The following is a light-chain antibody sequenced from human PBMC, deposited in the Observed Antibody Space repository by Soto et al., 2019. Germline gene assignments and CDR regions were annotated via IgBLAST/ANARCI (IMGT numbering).Light chain of an antibody. V-gene: IGLV2-8*01. CDR2: EVS. J-gene: IGLJ2*01. Sequence: QSALTQPPSASGSPGQSVTISCTGSSSDVGEYKYVSWYQQHPGKAPKLIIYEVSKRPSGIPGRFSGYKSGNTASLTVAGLQAADEADYYCSSYGGFNDVLFGGGTKLTVL. CDR3: SSYGGFNDVL. CDR1: SSDVGEYKY.